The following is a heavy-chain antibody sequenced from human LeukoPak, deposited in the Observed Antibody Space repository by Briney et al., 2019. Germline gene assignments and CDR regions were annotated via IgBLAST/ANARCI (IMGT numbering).Heavy chain of an antibody. CDR2: ISSSSSYI. D-gene: IGHD3-22*01. CDR1: GFTFSSYS. V-gene: IGHV3-21*01. Sequence: GGSLRLSCAASGFTFSSYSMNWVRQAPGKGLEWVSSISSSSSYIYYADSVKGRFTISRNNAKNSLYLQMNSLRAEDTAVYYCARAPYYYDSGTIDYWGQGTLVTVSS. CDR3: ARAPYYYDSGTIDY. J-gene: IGHJ4*02.